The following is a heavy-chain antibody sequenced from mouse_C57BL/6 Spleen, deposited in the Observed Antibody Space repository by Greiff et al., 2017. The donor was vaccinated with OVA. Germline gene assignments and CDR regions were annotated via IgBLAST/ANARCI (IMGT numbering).Heavy chain of an antibody. CDR1: GYSITSGYY. V-gene: IGHV3-6*01. CDR2: ISYDGSN. D-gene: IGHD4-1*01. J-gene: IGHJ2*01. Sequence: ESGPGLVKPSQSLSLTCSVTGYSITSGYYWNWIRQFPGNKLEWMGYISYDGSNNYNPSLKNRISITRDTSKNQFFLKLNSVTTEDTATYYCARDITGDYWGQGTTLTVSS. CDR3: ARDITGDY.